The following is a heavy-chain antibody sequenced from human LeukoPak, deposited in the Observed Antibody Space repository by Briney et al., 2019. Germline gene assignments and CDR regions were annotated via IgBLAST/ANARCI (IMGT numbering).Heavy chain of an antibody. CDR3: ARVGSSGWYVHPTLDY. CDR2: INPNSGDT. CDR1: GYTFIGYY. Sequence: ASVKVSCKASGYTFIGYYMHWVRQAPGQGLEWMGWINPNSGDTNYAQKFQGRVTVTRDTSISTAYMELSWLRSDDTAVYYCARVGSSGWYVHPTLDYWGQGTLVTVSS. D-gene: IGHD6-19*01. J-gene: IGHJ4*02. V-gene: IGHV1-2*02.